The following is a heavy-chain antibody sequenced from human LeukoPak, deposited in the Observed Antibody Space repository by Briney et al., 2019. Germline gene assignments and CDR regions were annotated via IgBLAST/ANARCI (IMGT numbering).Heavy chain of an antibody. D-gene: IGHD3-22*01. Sequence: PGRSLRLSCAASGFTFSSYGMHWVRQAPGKGLEWVAVIWYDGSNKYYADSVKGRFTISRDNSKNTLYLQMNSLRAEDTAVYYCAKDIITMIVVFDYWGQGTLVTVSS. CDR3: AKDIITMIVVFDY. V-gene: IGHV3-33*06. CDR1: GFTFSSYG. J-gene: IGHJ4*02. CDR2: IWYDGSNK.